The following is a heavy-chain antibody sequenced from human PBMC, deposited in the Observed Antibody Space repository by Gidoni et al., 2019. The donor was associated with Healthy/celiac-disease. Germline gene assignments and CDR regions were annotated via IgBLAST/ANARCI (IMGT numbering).Heavy chain of an antibody. D-gene: IGHD4-17*01. V-gene: IGHV5-10-1*01. J-gene: IGHJ4*02. CDR3: ARRMAGYGDDFDY. Sequence: GHVTISADKSISTAYLQWSSLKASDTAMYYCARRMAGYGDDFDYWGQGTLVTVSS.